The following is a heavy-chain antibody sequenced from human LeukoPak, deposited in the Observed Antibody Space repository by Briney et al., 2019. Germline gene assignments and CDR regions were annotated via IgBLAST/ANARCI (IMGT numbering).Heavy chain of an antibody. D-gene: IGHD2-2*02. Sequence: SQTLSLTCTVSSVSISSGSYYRSWIRQPAGKGLEWIGRIHTSGSTNYNPSLKSRVTISVDTSKNQFSLKLSSVTAADTAMYYCASTVGYCSSILCYTIDSWGQGTLVTVSS. CDR1: SVSISSGSYY. CDR3: ASTVGYCSSILCYTIDS. J-gene: IGHJ4*02. CDR2: IHTSGST. V-gene: IGHV4-61*02.